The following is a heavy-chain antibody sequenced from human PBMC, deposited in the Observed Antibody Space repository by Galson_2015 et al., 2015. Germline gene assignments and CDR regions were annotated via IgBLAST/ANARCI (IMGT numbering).Heavy chain of an antibody. J-gene: IGHJ4*02. CDR2: ISYDGSNK. CDR1: GLTFSSYA. D-gene: IGHD6-19*01. CDR3: ARGRTDTGYSSGWGAYYFDY. Sequence: SLRLSCAASGLTFSSYAMHWVRQAPGKGLEWVAVISYDGSNKYYADSVKGRFTISRDNSKNTLYLQMNSLRAEDTAVYYCARGRTDTGYSSGWGAYYFDYWGQGTLVTVSS. V-gene: IGHV3-30-3*01.